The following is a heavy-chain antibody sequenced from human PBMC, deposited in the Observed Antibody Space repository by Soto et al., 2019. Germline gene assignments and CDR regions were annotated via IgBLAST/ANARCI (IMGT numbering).Heavy chain of an antibody. CDR3: ARDRKYQLLWWFDP. V-gene: IGHV1-46*01. J-gene: IGHJ5*02. Sequence: ASVKVSCKASGYTFTSYYMHWVRQAPGQGLEWMGVINPSSGTTNFAQNFQGRSTMTRDTSISTAYMEVSRLRSDDTAVYYCARDRKYQLLWWFDPWGQGTLVTVSS. CDR2: INPSSGTT. CDR1: GYTFTSYY. D-gene: IGHD2-2*01.